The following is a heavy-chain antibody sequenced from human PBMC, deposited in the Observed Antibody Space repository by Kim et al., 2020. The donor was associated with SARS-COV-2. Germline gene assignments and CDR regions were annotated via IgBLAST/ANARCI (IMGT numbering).Heavy chain of an antibody. CDR2: IKSKTDGGTT. CDR3: TTDSAPYDSNWGGDY. V-gene: IGHV3-15*01. J-gene: IGHJ4*02. CDR1: GFTFSNAW. D-gene: IGHD3-22*01. Sequence: GGSLRLSCAASGFTFSNAWMSWVRQAPGKGLEWVGRIKSKTDGGTTDYAAPVKGRFTISRDDSKNTLYLQMNSLKTEDTAVYYCTTDSAPYDSNWGGDYWGQGTLVTVSS.